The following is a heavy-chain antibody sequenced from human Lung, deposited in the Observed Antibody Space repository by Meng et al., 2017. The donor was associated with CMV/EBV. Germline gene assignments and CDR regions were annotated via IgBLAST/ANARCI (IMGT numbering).Heavy chain of an antibody. CDR1: SGSSASYD. Sequence: SGSSASYDWSWIRQLPGKGLEWIAYVYYVGGTNYNPSLQSRVTISVDTSKNQFSLKLSSVTAADTAVYYCARGTGYCSSTSCYPFDPWGQGTLVTVSS. D-gene: IGHD2-2*01. J-gene: IGHJ5*02. CDR3: ARGTGYCSSTSCYPFDP. CDR2: VYYVGGT. V-gene: IGHV4-61*01.